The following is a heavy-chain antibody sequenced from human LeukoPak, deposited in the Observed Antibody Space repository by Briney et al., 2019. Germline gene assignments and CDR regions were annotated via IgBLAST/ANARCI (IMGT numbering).Heavy chain of an antibody. Sequence: PSETLSLTSTVSRGSISSSSYYWGWIRQPPGKGLEWIGSIYYSGSTYYNPSLKSRVTISVDTPKNQFSPKLSSVTAADTAVYYCASIAARPTYYYYYMDVWGKGTTVTVSS. CDR2: IYYSGST. J-gene: IGHJ6*03. V-gene: IGHV4-39*01. D-gene: IGHD6-6*01. CDR3: ASIAARPTYYYYYMDV. CDR1: RGSISSSSYY.